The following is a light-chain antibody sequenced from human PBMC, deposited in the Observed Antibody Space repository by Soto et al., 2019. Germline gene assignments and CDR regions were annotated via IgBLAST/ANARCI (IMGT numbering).Light chain of an antibody. J-gene: IGLJ2*01. CDR3: SSYTTSSTLVV. CDR1: SSDVGDYDS. CDR2: DVN. V-gene: IGLV2-14*01. Sequence: QSALTQSASVSGSPGQSITISCTGTSSDVGDYDSVSWYQQHPGKAPKLMMYDVNNRPSGVSYRFSGSKSGNSASLTISGLQTEDEADYYCSSYTTSSTLVVFGGGTKLTVL.